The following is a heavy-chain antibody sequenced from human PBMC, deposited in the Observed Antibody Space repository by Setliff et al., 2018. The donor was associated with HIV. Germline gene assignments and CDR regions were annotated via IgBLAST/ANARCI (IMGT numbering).Heavy chain of an antibody. D-gene: IGHD3-9*01. J-gene: IGHJ4*02. CDR2: IYQTGST. CDR1: GYPIRNGYN. CDR3: ARGRADWFFDY. V-gene: IGHV4-38-2*02. Sequence: SETLSLTCTVSGYPIRNGYNWGWIRQPPGKGMEWIGSIYQTGSTNFNPSLRSRVTMSVDTSKSQYSLKLSSVTAADTAVYFCARGRADWFFDYWGQGTLVTVSS.